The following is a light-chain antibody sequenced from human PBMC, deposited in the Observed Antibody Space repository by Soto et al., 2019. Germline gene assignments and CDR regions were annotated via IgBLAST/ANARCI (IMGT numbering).Light chain of an antibody. CDR3: QQYNDYSCT. J-gene: IGKJ1*01. V-gene: IGKV1-5*03. CDR2: KAS. Sequence: DIQMTQSPSTLSASVGDRVAITCRASQSVSIWLAWYQQKPGKAPKLLIYKASSLETGVPSRFSGSGSGTEFTLPISSLQPDDFATYYCQQYNDYSCTFGQGTKVEIK. CDR1: QSVSIW.